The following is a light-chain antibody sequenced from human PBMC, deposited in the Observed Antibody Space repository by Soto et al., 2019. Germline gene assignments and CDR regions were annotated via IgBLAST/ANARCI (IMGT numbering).Light chain of an antibody. V-gene: IGLV1-40*01. Sequence: QSVLTQPPSVSGTPGQRLTISCTGSSSNVGADSDVHWYQQLPGTAPKLLIYDNTNRPSGVPDRFSGSKSGTSASLAITGLQAEYDADYYCKSHVYSLSVYVFGTGTKV. CDR3: KSHVYSLSVYV. CDR1: SSNVGADSD. CDR2: DNT. J-gene: IGLJ1*01.